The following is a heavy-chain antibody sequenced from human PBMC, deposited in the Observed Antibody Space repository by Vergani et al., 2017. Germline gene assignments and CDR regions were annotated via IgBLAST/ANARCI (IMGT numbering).Heavy chain of an antibody. CDR3: VRTEYCTGIACNTRFDS. CDR2: IDEYGNRA. J-gene: IGHJ5*01. CDR1: GFSFNTYW. V-gene: IGHV3-74*03. Sequence: EVQLVESGGGSVQSGGSLRLSCVASGFSFNTYWMNWVRQVPGKGLMWVARIDEYGNRATYGDFEPGRFTISRDNAKNTVFLQMNKLRADDAGVYYCVRTEYCTGIACNTRFDSWGQGALVTVSS. D-gene: IGHD2-8*02.